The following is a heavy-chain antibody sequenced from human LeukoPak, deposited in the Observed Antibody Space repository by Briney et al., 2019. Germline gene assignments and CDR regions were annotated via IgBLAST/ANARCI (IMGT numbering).Heavy chain of an antibody. Sequence: GGSLRLSCAASGFTFDDYAMTWVRQAPGKGLEWVASITTSSTYMHYADSVKGRFTISRDNAKNSLYLQMNSLRADDTAVYFCARHRYYFDYWGQGTLVTVSS. V-gene: IGHV3-21*01. CDR2: ITTSSTYM. J-gene: IGHJ4*02. CDR1: GFTFDDYA. CDR3: ARHRYYFDY.